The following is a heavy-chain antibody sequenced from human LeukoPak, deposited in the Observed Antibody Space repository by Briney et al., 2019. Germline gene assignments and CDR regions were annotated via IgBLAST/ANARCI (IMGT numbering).Heavy chain of an antibody. CDR2: ISGSGGST. CDR1: GFTFSNAW. Sequence: PGGSLRLSCAASGFTFSNAWMSWVRQAPGKGLEWVSAISGSGGSTYYADSVKGRFTISRDNSKNTLYLQMNSLRAEDTAVYYCAKAEYYYDSSGYYTEYYFDYWGQGTLVTVSS. V-gene: IGHV3-23*01. D-gene: IGHD3-22*01. CDR3: AKAEYYYDSSGYYTEYYFDY. J-gene: IGHJ4*02.